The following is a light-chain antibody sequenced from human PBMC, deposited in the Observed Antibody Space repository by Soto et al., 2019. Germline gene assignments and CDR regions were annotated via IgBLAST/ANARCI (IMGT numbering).Light chain of an antibody. CDR2: DVS. Sequence: QSALTQPASVSGSPGQSITISCTGTSSDVGGYNYVSWYQQHPGKAPKLMIYDVSNRPSGVSNRFSGSKSGNTAFLIISGLQAEDEADYYCSSYTSSSTRVLGTGTKVTVL. J-gene: IGLJ1*01. V-gene: IGLV2-14*01. CDR3: SSYTSSSTRV. CDR1: SSDVGGYNY.